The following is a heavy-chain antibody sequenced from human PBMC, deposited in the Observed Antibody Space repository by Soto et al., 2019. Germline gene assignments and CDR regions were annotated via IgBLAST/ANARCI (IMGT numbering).Heavy chain of an antibody. CDR2: INHSGST. V-gene: IGHV4-34*01. D-gene: IGHD4-4*01. CDR1: GGSFRGYY. CDR3: ARGKPAYSNYFWFDP. J-gene: IGHJ5*02. Sequence: SVTLSLTCAVYGGSFRGYYWRWIRQPPGKGLEWIGEINHSGSTNYNPSLKGRVTISVDTSKNQFSLKLSSVTAADTAVYYCARGKPAYSNYFWFDPWGQGTLVTVSS.